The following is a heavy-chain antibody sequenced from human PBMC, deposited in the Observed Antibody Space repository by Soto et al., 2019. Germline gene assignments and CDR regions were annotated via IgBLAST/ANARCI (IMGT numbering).Heavy chain of an antibody. Sequence: QVQLVQSGAEVKKPGSSVKVSCKASGGTFSSYAISWVRQAPGQGLEWMGGSIPIFGTANYAQKFQGRVKLTADESTSTAYMELSSLRSEDTAVYYCARDVQVAVAGSGIEVWGQGTLVTVSS. CDR1: GGTFSSYA. CDR3: ARDVQVAVAGSGIEV. D-gene: IGHD6-19*01. V-gene: IGHV1-69*01. J-gene: IGHJ4*02. CDR2: SIPIFGTA.